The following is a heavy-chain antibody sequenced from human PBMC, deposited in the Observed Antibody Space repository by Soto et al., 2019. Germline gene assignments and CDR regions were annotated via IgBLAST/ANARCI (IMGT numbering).Heavy chain of an antibody. D-gene: IGHD3-10*01. CDR1: GYTFTSYG. CDR2: ISAYNGNT. Sequence: ASVKVSCKASGYTFTSYGISWVRQAPGQGLEWMGRISAYNGNTNYAQKLQGRVTMTTDTSTSTAYMELRSLRSDDTAVYYCARITMVRGAPAYYYGMDVRGQGTTVTVSS. CDR3: ARITMVRGAPAYYYGMDV. J-gene: IGHJ6*02. V-gene: IGHV1-18*01.